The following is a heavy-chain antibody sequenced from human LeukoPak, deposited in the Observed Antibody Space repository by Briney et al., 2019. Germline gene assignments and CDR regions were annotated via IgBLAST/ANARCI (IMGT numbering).Heavy chain of an antibody. CDR1: GFTFSSYE. CDR2: ISRSGISI. J-gene: IGHJ5*02. V-gene: IGHV3-48*03. D-gene: IGHD2-15*01. CDR3: ARGADGVSSNSRGWFDP. Sequence: GGSLRLSCAVSGFTFSSYEMNWVRQAPGKGLEWVSTISRSGISIYYADSVKGRFTISRDNAKNSLYLQMNSLRAEDTAVYSCARGADGVSSNSRGWFDPWGQGTLVTVSS.